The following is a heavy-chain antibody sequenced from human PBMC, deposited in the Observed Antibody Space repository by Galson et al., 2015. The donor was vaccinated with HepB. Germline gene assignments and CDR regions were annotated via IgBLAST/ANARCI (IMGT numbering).Heavy chain of an antibody. D-gene: IGHD5-24*01. CDR2: ISFDGTGK. CDR3: AKDLLAPSSVRHWLHTHDYAMDV. CDR1: GFTFSNYV. J-gene: IGHJ6*02. V-gene: IGHV3-30*18. Sequence: SLRLSCAASGFTFSNYVMHWVRQAPGKGLEWMSFISFDGTGKYYADSVKGRFTISRDNSKNALYLQMNSLRAEDTAMYYCAKDLLAPSSVRHWLHTHDYAMDVWGQGTTVTVSS.